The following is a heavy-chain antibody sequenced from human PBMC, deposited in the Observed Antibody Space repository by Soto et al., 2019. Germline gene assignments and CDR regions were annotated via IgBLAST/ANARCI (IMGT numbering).Heavy chain of an antibody. CDR3: AKAILYSSGCLDY. V-gene: IGHV3-23*01. CDR1: GFTFSSYA. D-gene: IGHD6-19*01. CDR2: ISGSGGST. J-gene: IGHJ4*02. Sequence: GGSLRLSCAASGFTFSSYAMSWVRQAPGKGLEWVSAISGSGGSTYYADSVKGRFTISRDNSKNTLYLQMNSLRAEDMAVYYCAKAILYSSGCLDYWGQGTLVTVSS.